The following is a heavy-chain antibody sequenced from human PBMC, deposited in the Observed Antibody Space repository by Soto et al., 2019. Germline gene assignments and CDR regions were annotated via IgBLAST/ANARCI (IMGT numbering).Heavy chain of an antibody. Sequence: GSLRLSCEASGFTFSSYAMSWVRQAPGKGLAWVSVISGSGGSTYYADSVKGRFTISRDNSKNTLYLQMNSLRSEDTAVYYCTCEPTYCGSVCRSVSDYWCHGSLVTV. J-gene: IGHJ4*01. CDR3: TCEPTYCGSVCRSVSDY. CDR1: GFTFSSYA. CDR2: ISGSGGST. D-gene: IGHD2-21*01. V-gene: IGHV3-23*01.